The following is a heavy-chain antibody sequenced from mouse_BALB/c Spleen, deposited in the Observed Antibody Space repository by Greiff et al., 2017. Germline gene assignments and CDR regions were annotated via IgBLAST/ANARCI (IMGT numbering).Heavy chain of an antibody. CDR1: GFTFSSYG. CDR3: ARVLYDYFDY. Sequence: EVQLVESGGGLVQPGGSLKLSCAASGFTFSSYGMSWVRQTPDKRLELVATINSNGGSTYYPDSVKGRFTISRDNAKNTLYLQMSSLKSEDTAMYYCARVLYDYFDYWGQGTTLTVSS. D-gene: IGHD2-3*01. J-gene: IGHJ2*01. V-gene: IGHV5-6-3*01. CDR2: INSNGGST.